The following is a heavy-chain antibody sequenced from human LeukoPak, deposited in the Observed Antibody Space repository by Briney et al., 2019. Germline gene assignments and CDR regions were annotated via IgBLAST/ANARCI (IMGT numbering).Heavy chain of an antibody. Sequence: RASVKVSCKTSGYDFSTYGITWVRQAPGQGLEYMGWIRPSNGNRNYAQKVQDRVTLTTDTSTSTVYIELRSLRSDDTAVYYCARDKPYNSYYYGSGSYPPLDYWGQGTLVTVSS. D-gene: IGHD3-10*01. J-gene: IGHJ4*02. CDR2: IRPSNGNR. CDR1: GYDFSTYG. V-gene: IGHV1-18*01. CDR3: ARDKPYNSYYYGSGSYPPLDY.